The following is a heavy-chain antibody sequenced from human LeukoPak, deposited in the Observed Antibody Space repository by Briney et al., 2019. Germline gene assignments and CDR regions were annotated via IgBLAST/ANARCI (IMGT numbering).Heavy chain of an antibody. D-gene: IGHD4-17*01. V-gene: IGHV4-31*03. J-gene: IGHJ4*02. CDR3: ARSSDYGDYD. CDR1: GGSVNSGGHY. Sequence: PSETLSLTCTVSGGSVNSGGHYWTWIRQHPGKGLEWLGYIYYSGRTYYNPSLKSRITISLDTSKNQFSLNLTSVSAADTAFYFCARSSDYGDYDWGQGTLITVSS. CDR2: IYYSGRT.